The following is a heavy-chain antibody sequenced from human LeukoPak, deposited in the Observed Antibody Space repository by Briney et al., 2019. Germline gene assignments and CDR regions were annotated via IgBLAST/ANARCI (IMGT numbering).Heavy chain of an antibody. CDR3: ARLTYGDYVSGYFDY. CDR2: IYPGDSDT. Sequence: GESLKISCKGSGYSFTSYWIGWVRQMPGKGLEWMGIIYPGDSDTRYSPSFQGQITISADKSISTAYLQWSSLKASDTAMYYCARLTYGDYVSGYFDYWGQGTLVTVSS. J-gene: IGHJ4*02. V-gene: IGHV5-51*01. D-gene: IGHD4-17*01. CDR1: GYSFTSYW.